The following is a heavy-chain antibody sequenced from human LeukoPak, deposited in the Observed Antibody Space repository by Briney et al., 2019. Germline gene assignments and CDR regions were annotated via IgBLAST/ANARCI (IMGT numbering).Heavy chain of an antibody. J-gene: IGHJ3*01. D-gene: IGHD3-22*01. CDR3: ARAYYYDISGPISAFDL. Sequence: ASVKVSCKASGYTFTGYYMHWVRQAPGQGLEWMGWINPNSGGTNYAQNFQGRVTMTRDTSISTAYMQLSSLTSDDTAVYFCARAYYYDISGPISAFDLWGQGTMVTVSS. V-gene: IGHV1-2*02. CDR2: INPNSGGT. CDR1: GYTFTGYY.